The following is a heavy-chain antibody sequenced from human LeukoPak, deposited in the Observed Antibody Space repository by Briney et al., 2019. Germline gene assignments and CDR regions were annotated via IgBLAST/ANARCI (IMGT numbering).Heavy chain of an antibody. CDR2: INHSGST. Sequence: SSETLSLTCAVYGGSFSGYYWSWIRQPPGKGLEWIGEINHSGSTNYNPSLKSRVTISVDTSKNQFSLKLSSVTAADTAVYYCARLPIGYCSGGSCYPFDYWGQGTPVTVSS. V-gene: IGHV4-34*01. J-gene: IGHJ4*02. CDR1: GGSFSGYY. CDR3: ARLPIGYCSGGSCYPFDY. D-gene: IGHD2-15*01.